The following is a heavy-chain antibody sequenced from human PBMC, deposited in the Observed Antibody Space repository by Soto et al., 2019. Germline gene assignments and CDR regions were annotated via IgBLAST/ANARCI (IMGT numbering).Heavy chain of an antibody. CDR3: AKDITFDSRAYNY. V-gene: IGHV3-23*01. J-gene: IGHJ4*02. D-gene: IGHD3-22*01. CDR2: LSGDGTTT. CDR1: GFTFSSFG. Sequence: EVQLLESGGGLVQPGGSLRLSCTASGFTFSSFGMSWVRQAPGKGLEWVSSLSGDGTTTYYVDSVKGRFTISRDNSKNTLSLQMNRLTTEDTAVYYWAKDITFDSRAYNYWGQGILVTVSS.